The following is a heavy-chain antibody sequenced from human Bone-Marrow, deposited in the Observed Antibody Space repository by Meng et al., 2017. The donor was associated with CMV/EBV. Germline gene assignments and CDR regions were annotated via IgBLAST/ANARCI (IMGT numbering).Heavy chain of an antibody. CDR1: GGSISSYY. J-gene: IGHJ4*02. Sequence: SETLSLTCTVSGGSISSYYWSWIRQPPGKGLEWIGYIYYSGSTNYNPSLKSRVTTSVDTSKNQFSLKLSSVTAADTAVYYCASQYLSDYDILTGFPASLTNWGQGTLVTVSS. D-gene: IGHD3-9*01. V-gene: IGHV4-59*01. CDR2: IYYSGST. CDR3: ASQYLSDYDILTGFPASLTN.